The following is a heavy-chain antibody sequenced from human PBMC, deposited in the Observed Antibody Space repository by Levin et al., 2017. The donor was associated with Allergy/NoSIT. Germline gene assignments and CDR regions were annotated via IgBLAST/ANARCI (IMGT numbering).Heavy chain of an antibody. D-gene: IGHD2-15*01. Sequence: GGSLRLSCAASGFTFSSYGMHWVRQAPGRGLEWVAVISYDGGNKYYADSVKGRFTISRDNSKNTLYLQMNSLRAEETAMYYCTKEGPSGYCSAGNCYPRGALDYWGRGTLVTVSS. J-gene: IGHJ4*02. CDR2: ISYDGGNK. V-gene: IGHV3-30*18. CDR1: GFTFSSYG. CDR3: TKEGPSGYCSAGNCYPRGALDY.